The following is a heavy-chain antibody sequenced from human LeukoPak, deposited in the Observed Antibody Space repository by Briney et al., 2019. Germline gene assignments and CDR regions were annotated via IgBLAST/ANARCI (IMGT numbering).Heavy chain of an antibody. J-gene: IGHJ4*02. D-gene: IGHD3-10*01. V-gene: IGHV4-34*01. CDR3: ARDIRGYGSGSYPTYYFDY. CDR2: INHSGST. CDR1: GGSFSGYY. Sequence: SETLSLTCAVYGGSFSGYYWSWIRQPPGKGLEWIAEINHSGSTNYNPSLKSRVTISVDTSKNQFSLKLSSVTAADTAVYYCARDIRGYGSGSYPTYYFDYWGQGTLVTVSS.